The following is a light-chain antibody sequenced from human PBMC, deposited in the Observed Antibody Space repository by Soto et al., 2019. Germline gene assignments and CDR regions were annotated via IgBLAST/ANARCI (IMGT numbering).Light chain of an antibody. V-gene: IGLV2-14*03. Sequence: QSALTQPASVSGSPGQSITISCTGTSSDVGAYFYVSWYQHYPGTAPKLMIYDVRRRPSGVSSRFSGYKSGNTASLTISGLQAEDEADYYCSSYTTSSTRVFGTGTKVTVL. CDR3: SSYTTSSTRV. J-gene: IGLJ1*01. CDR2: DVR. CDR1: SSDVGAYFY.